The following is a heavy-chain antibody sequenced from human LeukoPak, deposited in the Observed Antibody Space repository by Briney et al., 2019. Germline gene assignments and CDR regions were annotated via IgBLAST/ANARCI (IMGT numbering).Heavy chain of an antibody. V-gene: IGHV6-1*01. J-gene: IGHJ4*02. CDR3: ARFDYGAPDY. CDR2: TYYRSRWFN. CDR1: GDSVASNSAA. Sequence: SQTLSLTCAISGDSVASNSAAWNWIRQSPSRGLEWLGRTYYRSRWFNDYTVSVGSRISINPDTSRNQFSLQLQSVTHEDTAVYYCARFDYGAPDYWGQGTLVTVSS. D-gene: IGHD3-16*01.